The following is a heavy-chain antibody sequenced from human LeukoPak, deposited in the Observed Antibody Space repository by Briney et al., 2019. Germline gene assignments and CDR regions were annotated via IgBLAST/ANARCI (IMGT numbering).Heavy chain of an antibody. V-gene: IGHV4-59*08. CDR3: ARRRAGGSYYYYYGMDV. D-gene: IGHD1-26*01. J-gene: IGHJ6*02. CDR1: GGSISIYY. Sequence: SETLSLTCTVSGGSISIYYWSWIRQPPGKGLEWIGYIYYSGSTNYNPSLKSRVTISVDTSKNQFSLKLSSVTAADTAVYYCARRRAGGSYYYYYGMDVWGQGTTVTVSS. CDR2: IYYSGST.